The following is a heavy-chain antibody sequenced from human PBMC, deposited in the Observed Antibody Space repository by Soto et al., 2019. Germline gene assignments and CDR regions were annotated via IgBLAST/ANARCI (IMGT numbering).Heavy chain of an antibody. V-gene: IGHV1-69*01. Sequence: QVQLVQSGAEVKKPGSSVKVSCKASGGTFSSYAISWVREAPGQGLEWMGGIIPIFGTANYAQKFQGRVTITADESTSTAYMELSRLRSEDTAVYNCAIVNRGSWYTHFDYWGQGILVTYSS. J-gene: IGHJ4*02. CDR1: GGTFSSYA. CDR2: IIPIFGTA. CDR3: AIVNRGSWYTHFDY. D-gene: IGHD6-13*01.